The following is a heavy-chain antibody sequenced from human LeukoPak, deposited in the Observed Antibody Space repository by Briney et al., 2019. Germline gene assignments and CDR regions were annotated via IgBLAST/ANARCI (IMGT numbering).Heavy chain of an antibody. Sequence: PGGSLRLSFAASGFTFSNAWMSWVRQAPGKGLEWVGRIERKTDGATTDYAAPVKGRFTISRDDSKNTLHLQMNSLKTEDTAVYYCTTALRGPFGFDYWGQGTLVTVSS. D-gene: IGHD3-10*01. CDR2: IERKTDGATT. CDR1: GFTFSNAW. CDR3: TTALRGPFGFDY. J-gene: IGHJ4*02. V-gene: IGHV3-15*04.